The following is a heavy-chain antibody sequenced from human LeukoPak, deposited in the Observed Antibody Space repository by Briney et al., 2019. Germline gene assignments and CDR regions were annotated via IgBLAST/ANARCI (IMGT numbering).Heavy chain of an antibody. Sequence: PSETLSLTCTASGGSITSYYWSWIRQSPGKGLEWIGYVYYSGSTNYNPSLKSRVTISVDTSKNQFSLKLSSVTAADTAVYYCARRSYSSGFYYFDYWGQETLVTVSS. CDR2: VYYSGST. CDR1: GGSITSYY. J-gene: IGHJ4*02. D-gene: IGHD6-25*01. V-gene: IGHV4-59*08. CDR3: ARRSYSSGFYYFDY.